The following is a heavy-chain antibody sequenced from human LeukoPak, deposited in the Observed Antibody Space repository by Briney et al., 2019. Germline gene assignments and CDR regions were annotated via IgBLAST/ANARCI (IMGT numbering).Heavy chain of an antibody. J-gene: IGHJ4*02. Sequence: GGSLRLSCAASGFTFSSYSMNWVRQAPGKGLEWVSSISSSSSYIYYADSVKGRFTISRDNAKNSLYLQVNSLRAEDTAVYYCARDGDLGFLDYWGQGTLVTVSS. CDR2: ISSSSSYI. D-gene: IGHD7-27*01. V-gene: IGHV3-21*01. CDR1: GFTFSSYS. CDR3: ARDGDLGFLDY.